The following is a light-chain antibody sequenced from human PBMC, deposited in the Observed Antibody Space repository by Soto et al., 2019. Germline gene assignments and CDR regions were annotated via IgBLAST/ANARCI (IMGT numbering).Light chain of an antibody. V-gene: IGLV1-51*01. CDR3: GTWDSSLSAVV. Sequence: QSVLTQSPSVSVAPGQKVTFSCSGSSSNIGKNYVSWYQQVPGTAPKILIYDNNKRPSGIPDRFSGSKSGTSATLAITGLQTGDEADYYCGTWDSSLSAVVFGGGTQLTVL. J-gene: IGLJ2*01. CDR2: DNN. CDR1: SSNIGKNY.